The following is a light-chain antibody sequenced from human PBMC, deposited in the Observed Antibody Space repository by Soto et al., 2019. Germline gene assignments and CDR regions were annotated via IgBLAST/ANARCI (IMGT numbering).Light chain of an antibody. Sequence: DIQVTQSPDSLSSSFFDIVTITCRASQSISSWLAWYQQKPGKAPKLLIYDASSLESGVPSRFSGSGSGTEFTLTISSLQTDDFATYYCQQYNSYWTFGQGTKVDI. CDR1: QSISSW. J-gene: IGKJ1*01. CDR3: QQYNSYWT. V-gene: IGKV1-5*01. CDR2: DAS.